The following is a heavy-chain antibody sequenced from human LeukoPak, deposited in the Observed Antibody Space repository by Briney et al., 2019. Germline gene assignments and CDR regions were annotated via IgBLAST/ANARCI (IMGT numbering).Heavy chain of an antibody. CDR2: INAGTGNT. J-gene: IGHJ4*02. D-gene: IGHD2-15*01. Sequence: GASVKVSCKTSGYTFTTNAMHWVRQAPGQRLEWMGWINAGTGNTRYSQKFQGRVTISKDTSASTVYMELSSLRSEDTAVYYCAIDPRYCSGDSCQSLDYWGQGTLVTVSS. CDR1: GYTFTTNA. V-gene: IGHV1-3*01. CDR3: AIDPRYCSGDSCQSLDY.